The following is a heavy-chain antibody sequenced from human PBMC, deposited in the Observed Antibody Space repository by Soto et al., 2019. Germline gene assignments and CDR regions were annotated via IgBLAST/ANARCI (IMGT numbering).Heavy chain of an antibody. Sequence: ASVKVSCKASGYTFTSYAMHWVRQAPGQRLEWMGWISAGNGNTKYSQKFQGRVTITRDTSASTAYMELSSLRSEDTAVYYCASLRVIVATYFDDWGQGTMVTVSS. J-gene: IGHJ4*02. CDR2: ISAGNGNT. D-gene: IGHD5-12*01. V-gene: IGHV1-3*01. CDR3: ASLRVIVATYFDD. CDR1: GYTFTSYA.